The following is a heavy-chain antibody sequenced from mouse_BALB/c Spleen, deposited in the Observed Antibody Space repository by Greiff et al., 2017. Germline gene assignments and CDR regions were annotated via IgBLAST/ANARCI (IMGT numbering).Heavy chain of an antibody. CDR3: ARRGNYVAMDY. Sequence: VQGVESGAELARPGASVKMSCKASGYTFTSYTMHWVKQRPGQGLEWIGYINPSSGYTNYNQKFKDKATLTADKSSSTAYMQLSSLTSEDSAVYYCARRGNYVAMDYWGQGTSVTVSS. V-gene: IGHV1-4*01. J-gene: IGHJ4*01. CDR2: INPSSGYT. CDR1: GYTFTSYT. D-gene: IGHD2-1*01.